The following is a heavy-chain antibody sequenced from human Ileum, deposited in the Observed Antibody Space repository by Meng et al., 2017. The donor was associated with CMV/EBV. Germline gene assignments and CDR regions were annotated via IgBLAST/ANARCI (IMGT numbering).Heavy chain of an antibody. J-gene: IGHJ4*02. CDR3: TGDTPVVDFDY. D-gene: IGHD2-15*01. CDR2: IFAAGTT. CDR1: GFTFSNYW. V-gene: IGHV3-66*01. Sequence: EVQLVESGGGLVQPGRSLRISCADSGFTFSNYWMHWVRQAPGRGLVWVSVIFAAGTTYYADSEKDRFTISRDNSKNTFYLQMNSLRVDDTAVYYCTGDTPVVDFDYWGQGTLVTVSS.